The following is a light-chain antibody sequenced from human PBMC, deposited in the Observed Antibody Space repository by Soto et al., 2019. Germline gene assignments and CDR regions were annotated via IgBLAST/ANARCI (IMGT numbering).Light chain of an antibody. CDR3: QSYDSNLSGLNWV. J-gene: IGLJ3*02. V-gene: IGLV1-40*01. CDR2: GNS. Sequence: QAVVTQPPSVSGAPGQRVTISCTGSSSNIGAGYDVHWYQQLPGTAPKLLIYGNSNRPSGVPDRFSGSKSGTSASLAITGLQAEDEADYYCQSYDSNLSGLNWVFGGGTKLTVL. CDR1: SSNIGAGYD.